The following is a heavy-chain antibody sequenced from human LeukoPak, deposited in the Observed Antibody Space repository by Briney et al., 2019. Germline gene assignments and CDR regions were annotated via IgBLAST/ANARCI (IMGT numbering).Heavy chain of an antibody. V-gene: IGHV3-20*04. J-gene: IGHJ4*02. CDR3: ARDDPYSGYDYDY. Sequence: PGGSLRLSCAASGFTFNNYAFNWVRQPPGKGLEWVSGISDGGTTYYADSVKGRFTISRDNAKNSLYLQMNSLRAEDTAFYYCARDDPYSGYDYDYWGRGGLVTVSS. CDR1: GFTFNNYA. CDR2: ISDGGTT. D-gene: IGHD5-12*01.